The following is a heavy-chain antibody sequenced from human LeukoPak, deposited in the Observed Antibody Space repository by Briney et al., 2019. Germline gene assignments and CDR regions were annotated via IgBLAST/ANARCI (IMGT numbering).Heavy chain of an antibody. J-gene: IGHJ4*02. D-gene: IGHD1-26*01. CDR3: ARHPVGATRVYYFDY. CDR2: INHSGST. V-gene: IGHV4-34*01. CDR1: GGSFSRYY. Sequence: SETLSLTCAVYGGSFSRYYWSWIRQPPGKGLEWIGEINHSGSTNYNPSLKSRVTISVDTSKNQFSLKLSSVTAADTAVYYCARHPVGATRVYYFDYWGQGTLVTVSS.